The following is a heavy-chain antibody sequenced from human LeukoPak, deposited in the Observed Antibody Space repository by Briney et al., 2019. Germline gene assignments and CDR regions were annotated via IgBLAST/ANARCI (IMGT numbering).Heavy chain of an antibody. CDR1: GGSFSGYY. CDR3: ARPTRRITIFGVPRNAFDI. V-gene: IGHV4-34*01. Sequence: SETLSLTCAVSGGSFSGYYWSWIRQPPGKGLEWIGSIYYSGSTHYNPSLKSRVTISVDTSKNQFSLRLSSVTAADTAVYYCARPTRRITIFGVPRNAFDIWGQGTMVTVSS. D-gene: IGHD3-3*01. CDR2: IYYSGST. J-gene: IGHJ3*02.